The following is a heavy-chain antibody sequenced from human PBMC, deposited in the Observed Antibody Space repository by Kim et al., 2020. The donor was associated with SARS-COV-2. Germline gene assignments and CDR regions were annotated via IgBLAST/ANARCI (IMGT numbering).Heavy chain of an antibody. Sequence: GGSLRLSCAASGFTFSSYWMHWVRQAPGKGLVWVSRINSDGSSTSYADSVKGRFTISRDNAKNTPYLQMNSLRAEDTAVYYCARYEGLWFGIDYWGQGTLVTVSS. CDR1: GFTFSSYW. D-gene: IGHD3-10*01. J-gene: IGHJ4*02. CDR2: INSDGSST. V-gene: IGHV3-74*01. CDR3: ARYEGLWFGIDY.